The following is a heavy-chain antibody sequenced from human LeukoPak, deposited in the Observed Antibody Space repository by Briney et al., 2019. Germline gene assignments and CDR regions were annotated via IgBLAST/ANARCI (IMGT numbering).Heavy chain of an antibody. CDR1: GFIFSPYA. Sequence: GGSLRLSCSASGFIFSPYAMHWVRQAPGKGLEYVSSISSGEKTTYYADSVKGRFTISRDNSKNTLYLQMSSLRAEDTAVYYCVKDRWVDHWGQGTLVTVYS. V-gene: IGHV3-64D*06. CDR2: ISSGEKTT. CDR3: VKDRWVDH. D-gene: IGHD6-13*01. J-gene: IGHJ4*02.